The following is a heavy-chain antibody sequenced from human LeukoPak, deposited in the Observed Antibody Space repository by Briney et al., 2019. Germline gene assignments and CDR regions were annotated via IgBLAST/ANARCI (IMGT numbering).Heavy chain of an antibody. V-gene: IGHV3-23*01. CDR2: ITASDSRT. CDR1: GFTLSAYT. J-gene: IGHJ5*02. Sequence: GSLGLSCAASGFTLSAYTMTWVRQTPGKGLEWVSFITASDSRTNYADSVKGRFTISRDKSKNTLYLKMNSLRAEDTAVYYCARGSSRDGYNPWGQGTLVTVSS. D-gene: IGHD5-24*01. CDR3: ARGSSRDGYNP.